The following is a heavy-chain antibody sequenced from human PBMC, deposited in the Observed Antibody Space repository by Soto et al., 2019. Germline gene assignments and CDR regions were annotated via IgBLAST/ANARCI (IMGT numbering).Heavy chain of an antibody. CDR2: IIPIFGTA. D-gene: IGHD2-15*01. V-gene: IGHV1-69*13. J-gene: IGHJ5*02. CDR3: ARDVDGGSNWFDP. Sequence: SVKVSCKASGGTFSSYAISWVRQAPGQGLEWMGGIIPIFGTANYAQKFQGRVTITADESTSTAYMELSSLGSEDTAVYYCARDVDGGSNWFDPWGQGTLVTVSS. CDR1: GGTFSSYA.